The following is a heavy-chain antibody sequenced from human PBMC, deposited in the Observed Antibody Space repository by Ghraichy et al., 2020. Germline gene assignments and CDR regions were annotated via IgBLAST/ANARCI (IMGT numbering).Heavy chain of an antibody. J-gene: IGHJ4*02. V-gene: IGHV3-23*01. Sequence: GGSLRLSCAASGFTFSTYAMYWVRQAPGKGLEWVSAIGSVGTGTYYADSVKGRFTISRDNSKNMVYLQMNSLGAEDTAIYYCAKGNSDYYQDYWGQGTLVTVSS. CDR1: GFTFSTYA. CDR2: IGSVGTGT. D-gene: IGHD3-22*01. CDR3: AKGNSDYYQDY.